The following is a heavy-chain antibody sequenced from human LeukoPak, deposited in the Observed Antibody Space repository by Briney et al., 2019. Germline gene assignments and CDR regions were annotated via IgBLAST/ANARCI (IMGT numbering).Heavy chain of an antibody. CDR2: IYSSGST. CDR1: TGSLSSYY. Sequence: PQSLSLTCILATGSLSSYYCGWVRQPARDGLEWVGYIYSSGSTYYNRSLNSRATISVDTSKNQFSLKLTAVTAADTAVYYCASTTTTYYSYFYYYMGVWGKGTTVTVSS. CDR3: ASTTTTYYSYFYYYMGV. V-gene: IGHV4-4*09. J-gene: IGHJ6*03. D-gene: IGHD4-17*01.